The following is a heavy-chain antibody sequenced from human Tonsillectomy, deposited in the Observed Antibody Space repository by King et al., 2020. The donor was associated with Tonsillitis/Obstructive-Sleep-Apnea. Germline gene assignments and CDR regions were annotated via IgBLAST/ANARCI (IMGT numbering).Heavy chain of an antibody. Sequence: VQLVESGGGLVQPGGSRRLSCAASGFTFSSYSMNWVRQAPGKGLEWVSYLSSISSTIYYADTVKGRFTISRDNGKNSLYLQMNSLRDEDTAVYYCARDQKGALRWNFYFDYWGQGTLVTVSS. D-gene: IGHD4-23*01. CDR2: LSSISSTI. J-gene: IGHJ4*02. V-gene: IGHV3-48*02. CDR1: GFTFSSYS. CDR3: ARDQKGALRWNFYFDY.